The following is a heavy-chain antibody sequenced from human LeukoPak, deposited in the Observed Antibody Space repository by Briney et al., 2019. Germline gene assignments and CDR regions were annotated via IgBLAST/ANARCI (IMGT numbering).Heavy chain of an antibody. CDR1: GGSISSSSYY. V-gene: IGHV4-39*07. D-gene: IGHD6-13*01. Sequence: PSETLSLTCTVSGGSISSSSYYWGWIRQLPGKGLEWIGSIYYSGSTYYNPSLKSRVTISVDTSKNQFSLKLSSVTAADTAVYYCARASSSWRADYWGQGTLVTVSS. CDR3: ARASSSWRADY. CDR2: IYYSGST. J-gene: IGHJ4*02.